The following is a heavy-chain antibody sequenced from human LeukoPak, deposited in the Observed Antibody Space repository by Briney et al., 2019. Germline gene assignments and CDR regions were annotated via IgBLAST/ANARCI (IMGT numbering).Heavy chain of an antibody. D-gene: IGHD3-3*01. CDR3: ARANDFWSGYPDY. Sequence: GGSLRLSCAASGFTFSSYSMHWVRQAPGKGLEWVAVISYDGSNKYYADSVKGRFTISRDNSKNTLYLQMNSLRAEDTAVYYCARANDFWSGYPDYWGQGTLVTVSS. J-gene: IGHJ4*02. CDR1: GFTFSSYS. CDR2: ISYDGSNK. V-gene: IGHV3-30*03.